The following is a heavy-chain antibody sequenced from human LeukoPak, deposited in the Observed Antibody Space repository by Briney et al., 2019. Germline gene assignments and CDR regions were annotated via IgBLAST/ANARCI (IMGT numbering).Heavy chain of an antibody. CDR2: INPNSGGT. CDR3: ARYSSSWSSRYYYYMDV. CDR1: GYTFTGYY. Sequence: ASVKVSCKASGYTFTGYYMHWVRQAPGQGLEWMGWINPNSGGTNYAQKFQGRVTMTRDTSISTAYMELRSLRSDDTAVYYCARYSSSWSSRYYYYMDVWGKGTTVTVSS. J-gene: IGHJ6*03. V-gene: IGHV1-2*02. D-gene: IGHD6-13*01.